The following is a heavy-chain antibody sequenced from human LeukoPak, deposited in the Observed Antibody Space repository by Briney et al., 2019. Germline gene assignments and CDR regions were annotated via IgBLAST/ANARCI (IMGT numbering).Heavy chain of an antibody. CDR1: GFTFSSYS. J-gene: IGHJ4*02. CDR2: ISSSSSYI. V-gene: IGHV3-21*01. D-gene: IGHD3-3*01. CDR3: ARDPYDFWSGLGTPDY. Sequence: GGSLRLSCAASGFTFSSYSMNWVRQAPGKGLEWVSSISSSSSYIYYADSVKGRFTISRDNAKNSLYLQMNSLRAEDTAVYYCARDPYDFWSGLGTPDYWGQGTLVTVSS.